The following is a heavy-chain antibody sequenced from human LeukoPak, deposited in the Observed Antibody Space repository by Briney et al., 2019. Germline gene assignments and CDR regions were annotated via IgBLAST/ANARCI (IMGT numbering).Heavy chain of an antibody. J-gene: IGHJ6*03. Sequence: GSSVKVSCKASGGTFSSYAISWVRQAPGQGLEWMGGIIPIFGTANYAQKFQGRVTITADESTSTAYMELSSLRSEDTAVYYCARVGVGYSSSWYWPLNYYYYMDVWGKGTTVTVSS. CDR1: GGTFSSYA. CDR3: ARVGVGYSSSWYWPLNYYYYMDV. V-gene: IGHV1-69*01. D-gene: IGHD6-13*01. CDR2: IIPIFGTA.